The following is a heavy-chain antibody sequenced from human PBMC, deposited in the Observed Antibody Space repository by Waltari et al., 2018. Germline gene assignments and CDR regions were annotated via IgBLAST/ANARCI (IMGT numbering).Heavy chain of an antibody. D-gene: IGHD6-19*01. J-gene: IGHJ4*02. V-gene: IGHV3-7*01. CDR1: GFTLSSFW. CDR3: ATSGWYCFDY. Sequence: EVQLVESGGGLVQPGGSLRLSCAASGFTLSSFWMNWVRQTPGKGLGWVAGIKQDGSEKYYADSVKGRFTISRDNAKNSLYLQMNSLRAEDTAVYYCATSGWYCFDYWGQGTLVTVSS. CDR2: IKQDGSEK.